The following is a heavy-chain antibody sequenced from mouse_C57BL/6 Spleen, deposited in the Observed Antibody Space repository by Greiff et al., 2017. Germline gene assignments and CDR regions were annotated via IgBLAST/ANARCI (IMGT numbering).Heavy chain of an antibody. CDR1: GYTFTSYW. CDR2: IDPSDSYT. J-gene: IGHJ1*03. V-gene: IGHV1-69*01. CDR3: ARQDYGSSYWYFDV. D-gene: IGHD1-1*01. Sequence: QVQLQQPGAELVMPGASVKLSCKASGYTFTSYWMHWVKQRPGQGLEWIGEIDPSDSYTNYNQKFKGKSTLTVDKSSSTAYMQLSSLTSEDSAVYYCARQDYGSSYWYFDVWGTGTTVTVS.